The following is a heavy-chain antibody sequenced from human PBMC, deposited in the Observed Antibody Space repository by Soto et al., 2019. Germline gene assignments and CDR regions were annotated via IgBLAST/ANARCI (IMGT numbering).Heavy chain of an antibody. D-gene: IGHD3-3*01. CDR2: IYNSGIT. Sequence: PSETLSLTCTVSGGSISSGDYSWSWVRQSPGKGLEWIGHIYNSGITYYNPSLKSRVVISIDTSRNQFSLRLNSLTAADRAVYFFGRGVTVFGLVSRFWFDPWGQGTVVNVSS. CDR3: GRGVTVFGLVSRFWFDP. J-gene: IGHJ5*02. CDR1: GGSISSGDYS. V-gene: IGHV4-30-4*01.